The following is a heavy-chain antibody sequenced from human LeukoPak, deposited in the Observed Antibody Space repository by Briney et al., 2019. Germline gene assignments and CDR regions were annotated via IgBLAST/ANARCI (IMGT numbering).Heavy chain of an antibody. CDR2: INHSGST. Sequence: SETLSLTCAVYGGSFCGYYWSWIREPPGKGREWMGEINHSGSTNYNPSLKSRVTVSVDTSKNQFSLKLSSVTAADTAVYYCARGRGDSSSRRRFDYWGQGTLVTVSS. V-gene: IGHV4-34*01. J-gene: IGHJ4*02. CDR1: GGSFCGYY. D-gene: IGHD6-13*01. CDR3: ARGRGDSSSRRRFDY.